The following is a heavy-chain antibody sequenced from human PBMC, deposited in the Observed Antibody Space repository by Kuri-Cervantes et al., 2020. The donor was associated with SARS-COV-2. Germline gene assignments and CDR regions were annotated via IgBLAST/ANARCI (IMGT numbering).Heavy chain of an antibody. CDR2: IYYSGST. Sequence: SETLSLTCTVSGVSISSSSYYWGWIRQPPGKGLEWIGSIYYSGSTYYNPSLKSRVTISVDTSKNQFSLKLSSVTAADTAVYYCARHYLHSVVVVAENAFDIWGQGTMVTVSS. CDR1: GVSISSSSYY. J-gene: IGHJ3*02. D-gene: IGHD2-15*01. V-gene: IGHV4-39*01. CDR3: ARHYLHSVVVVAENAFDI.